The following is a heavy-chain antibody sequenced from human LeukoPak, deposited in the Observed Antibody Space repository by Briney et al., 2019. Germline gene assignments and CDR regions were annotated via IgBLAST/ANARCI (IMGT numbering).Heavy chain of an antibody. V-gene: IGHV4-59*08. D-gene: IGHD2-15*01. CDR2: IYYSGTT. J-gene: IGHJ3*02. CDR1: GGSISSYY. CDR3: ARREVYCSGGSCYYAFDI. Sequence: SETLSLTCTVSGGSISSYYWSWIRQPPGKGLEWIGDIYYSGTTNYNPSLKSRVTISVDTSKNQFTLKLSSVTAADTSVFYCARREVYCSGGSCYYAFDIWGQGTMVTVSS.